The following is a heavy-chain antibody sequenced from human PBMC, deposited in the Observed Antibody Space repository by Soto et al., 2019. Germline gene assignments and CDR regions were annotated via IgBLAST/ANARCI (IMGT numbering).Heavy chain of an antibody. CDR2: INPYNGNT. V-gene: IGHV1-18*01. CDR1: GYTFTSYG. D-gene: IGHD3-10*01. Sequence: QVQLVQSGAEVKKPGASVKVSCKASGYTFTSYGISWVRQAPGQGLEWMGWINPYNGNTNDAQKLQVTVTMTTDTPTITAYMELRSLRSDDTAVYYCARDWFGIDYWGQGTLVTVSS. J-gene: IGHJ4*02. CDR3: ARDWFGIDY.